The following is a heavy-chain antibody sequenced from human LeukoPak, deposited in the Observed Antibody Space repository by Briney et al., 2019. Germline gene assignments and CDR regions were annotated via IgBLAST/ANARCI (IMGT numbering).Heavy chain of an antibody. V-gene: IGHV3-11*01. J-gene: IGHJ4*02. Sequence: PGGSLRLSCAASGFTFSDYYMSWIRQAPGKGLEWVSYISSSGSTIYYADSVKGRFTISRHNSKNTLYLQMNSLRAEDTAVYYCIGSGSTFDYWGQGTLVTVSS. CDR3: IGSGSTFDY. D-gene: IGHD2-15*01. CDR1: GFTFSDYY. CDR2: ISSSGSTI.